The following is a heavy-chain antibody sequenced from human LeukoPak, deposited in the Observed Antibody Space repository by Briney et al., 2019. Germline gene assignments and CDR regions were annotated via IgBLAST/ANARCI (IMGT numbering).Heavy chain of an antibody. Sequence: SEALSLTCAVSGGSISSSNWWSWVRQPPGEGLEWIGEIYHSGSTNYNPSLKSRVTISVDRSKNQFSLKLTSVTAADTAVYYCVVLWFGELRNPYFDYWGQGTLVTVSS. V-gene: IGHV4-4*02. J-gene: IGHJ4*02. D-gene: IGHD3-10*01. CDR1: GGSISSSNW. CDR2: IYHSGST. CDR3: VVLWFGELRNPYFDY.